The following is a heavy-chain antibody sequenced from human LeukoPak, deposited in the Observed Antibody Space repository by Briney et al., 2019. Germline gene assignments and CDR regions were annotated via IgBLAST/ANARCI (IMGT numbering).Heavy chain of an antibody. Sequence: AGSLRLSCAASGFTFSSYGMHWLRQAPGKVLQWVAVISYDGSNKYYADSVKGRFTISRDKSKNTLDLQMNRLRAEDTAVYSCAKDMPGYCSCGSCDDAFAIWGQGTMVTVSS. CDR1: GFTFSSYG. J-gene: IGHJ3*02. V-gene: IGHV3-30*18. D-gene: IGHD2-15*01. CDR2: ISYDGSNK. CDR3: AKDMPGYCSCGSCDDAFAI.